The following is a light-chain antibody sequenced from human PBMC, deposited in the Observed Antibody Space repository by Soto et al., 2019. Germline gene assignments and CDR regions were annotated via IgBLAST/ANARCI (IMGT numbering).Light chain of an antibody. CDR2: AAS. V-gene: IGKV1-39*01. CDR1: QSVSRY. CDR3: QQSYITHPIT. J-gene: IGKJ5*01. Sequence: DVQMTQSPSSLSALLGDRVTITCRASQSVSRYLNWYQHKPGKAPKLLINAASNLRSGVPSRFSGSGSGTDFTLTIDGLQPEDFAVYYCQQSYITHPITFGQGTRLEIK.